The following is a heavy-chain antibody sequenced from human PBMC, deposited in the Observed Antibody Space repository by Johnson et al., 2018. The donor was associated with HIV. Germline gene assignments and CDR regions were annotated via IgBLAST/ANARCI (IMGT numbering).Heavy chain of an antibody. Sequence: MLLVESGGGLVQHGGSLRLSCAASGFTFSSYWMSWVRQAPGKGLEWISYISSSGSTIYYADSVKGRFTSSRDNSKNSLYLQMNSLRPEDTGLYYCAKDIASGYTNGGTLDIWGQGTMVTVSS. J-gene: IGHJ3*02. V-gene: IGHV3-48*04. CDR2: ISSSGSTI. CDR3: AKDIASGYTNGGTLDI. CDR1: GFTFSSYW. D-gene: IGHD6-19*01.